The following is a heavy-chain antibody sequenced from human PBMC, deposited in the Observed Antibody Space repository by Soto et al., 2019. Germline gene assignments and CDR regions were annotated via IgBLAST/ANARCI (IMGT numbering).Heavy chain of an antibody. CDR3: ARDRSQLAPTDYYYYGMDV. CDR1: GFTFSSYA. D-gene: IGHD6-13*01. CDR2: ISYDGSNK. J-gene: IGHJ6*02. Sequence: GGSLRLSCAASGFTFSSYAMHWVRQAPGKGLEWVAVISYDGSNKYYADSVKGRFTISRDNSKNTLYLQMNSLRAEDTAVYYCARDRSQLAPTDYYYYGMDVWGQGTTVTVSS. V-gene: IGHV3-30-3*01.